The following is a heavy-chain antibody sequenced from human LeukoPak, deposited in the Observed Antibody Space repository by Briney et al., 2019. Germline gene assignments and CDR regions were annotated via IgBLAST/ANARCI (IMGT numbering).Heavy chain of an antibody. V-gene: IGHV3-30*04. J-gene: IGHJ4*02. Sequence: GGSLRLSCAASGFTFSSYAIHWVRQAPGKGLEWVAVMSYDGSSKYYADSVKGRFTISRDNSNNTLHLQMNSLRAEDTAVYHCARPRIEAVVSRALDYWGQGTLVTVSS. CDR3: ARPRIEAVVSRALDY. CDR2: MSYDGSSK. D-gene: IGHD6-13*01. CDR1: GFTFSSYA.